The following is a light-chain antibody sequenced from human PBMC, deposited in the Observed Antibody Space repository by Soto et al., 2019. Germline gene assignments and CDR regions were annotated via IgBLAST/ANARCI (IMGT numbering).Light chain of an antibody. V-gene: IGLV2-11*01. CDR3: CSYGGYYNYV. CDR1: STGVGGYNY. Sequence: QSALTQPRSVSGSPGQSVTISCTGTSTGVGGYNYVSWYQQHPGKAPKVMIYDVSKRPSGVPDRFSGSKSGNTASLTISGLQAEDEADYYCCSYGGYYNYVFGTGTKVT. CDR2: DVS. J-gene: IGLJ1*01.